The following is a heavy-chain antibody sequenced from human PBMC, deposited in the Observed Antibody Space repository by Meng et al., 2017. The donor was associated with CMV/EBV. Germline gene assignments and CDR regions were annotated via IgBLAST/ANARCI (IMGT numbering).Heavy chain of an antibody. CDR2: IDTSGST. CDR3: ARGGLYYYDSSGHFDY. D-gene: IGHD3-22*01. CDR1: GGSSSSYY. Sequence: VQPQKSGPGRVKTSEALALHRTVCGGSSSSYYWSWIRQPAGKGLEWIGSIDTSGSTNYNPSLKSRVTMSVDTSKNQFSLKLSSVTAADTAVYYCARGGLYYYDSSGHFDYWGQGTLVTVSS. V-gene: IGHV4-4*07. J-gene: IGHJ4*02.